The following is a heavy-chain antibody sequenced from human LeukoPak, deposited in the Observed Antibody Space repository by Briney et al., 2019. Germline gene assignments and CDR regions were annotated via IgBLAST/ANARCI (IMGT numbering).Heavy chain of an antibody. D-gene: IGHD3-10*01. CDR3: EVDGNYYGSGSYYNAPFDY. J-gene: IGHJ4*02. CDR1: GFTFSSYG. CDR2: IRYDGSNK. V-gene: IGHV3-30*02. Sequence: GGSLRLSCAASGFTFSSYGMHWVRQAPGKGLEWVAFIRYDGSNKYYADSVKGRFTISRDNSKNTLYLQMNSLRAEDTAVYYCEVDGNYYGSGSYYNAPFDYWGQGTLVTVSS.